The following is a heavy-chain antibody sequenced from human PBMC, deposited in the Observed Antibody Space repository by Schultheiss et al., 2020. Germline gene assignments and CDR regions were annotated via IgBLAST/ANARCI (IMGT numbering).Heavy chain of an antibody. D-gene: IGHD3-3*01. CDR1: GFTFSSYA. CDR3: AKDLSGYWSGYFGPPDY. CDR2: ISFDGSNK. V-gene: IGHV3-30*18. J-gene: IGHJ4*02. Sequence: GGSLRLSCAASGFTFSSYAMSWVRQAPGKGLEWLAVISFDGSNKYYADSVKGRFTISRDNSKNTVILQMKSLRAEDTAVYYCAKDLSGYWSGYFGPPDYWGRGTLVTVSS.